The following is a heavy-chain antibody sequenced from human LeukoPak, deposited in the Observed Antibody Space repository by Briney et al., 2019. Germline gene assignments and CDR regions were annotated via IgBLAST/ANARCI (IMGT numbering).Heavy chain of an antibody. CDR1: GGSISGGGYY. Sequence: SQTLSLTCTVSGGSISGGGYYWSWIRQHPGKGLEWIGYIYYSGSTHYTPSLKSRVTISVDTSKNQFSLKLSSVTAADTAVYYCARASEQQRESIDYWGQGTLVTVSP. V-gene: IGHV4-31*03. D-gene: IGHD6-13*01. CDR3: ARASEQQRESIDY. CDR2: IYYSGST. J-gene: IGHJ4*02.